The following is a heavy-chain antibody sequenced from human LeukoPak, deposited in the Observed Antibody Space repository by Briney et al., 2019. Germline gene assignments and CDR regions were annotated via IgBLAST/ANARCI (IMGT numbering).Heavy chain of an antibody. Sequence: KASETLSLTCAVYGGSFSADYWSWIRQPPGKGLEWIGEVNHSGSTNYNPSLKSRVTISVDTSKNQFSLNLSSVTATDTAVYYCARLRGTNHFDYWGQGTLVTVSS. D-gene: IGHD3-16*01. J-gene: IGHJ4*02. V-gene: IGHV4-34*01. CDR1: GGSFSADY. CDR3: ARLRGTNHFDY. CDR2: VNHSGST.